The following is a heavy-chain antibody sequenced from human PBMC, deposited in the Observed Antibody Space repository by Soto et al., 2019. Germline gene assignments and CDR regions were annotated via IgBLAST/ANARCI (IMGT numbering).Heavy chain of an antibody. CDR2: ISSSSTI. Sequence: GGSLRLSCAASGFTFSSYSMNWVRQAPGKGLEWASYISSSSTIYYADSVKGRFTISRDNAKNSLYLQMNSLRAEDTAVYYCARGIAAAGSGYYYYYYMDVWGKGTTVTVSS. CDR1: GFTFSSYS. J-gene: IGHJ6*03. CDR3: ARGIAAAGSGYYYYYYMDV. V-gene: IGHV3-48*01. D-gene: IGHD6-13*01.